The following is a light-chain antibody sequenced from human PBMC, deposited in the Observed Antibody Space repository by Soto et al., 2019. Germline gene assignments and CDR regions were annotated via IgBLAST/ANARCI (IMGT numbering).Light chain of an antibody. CDR3: QQYSDYPYI. CDR2: GAS. CDR1: RSISGW. J-gene: IGKJ2*01. Sequence: GDRVTITCRASRSISGWLAWYQQNPGKAPKLLIYGASNLESGVPSRFSGSGSGTEFTLTITSLQPDDFATYYCQQYSDYPYIFGQGTKLEI. V-gene: IGKV1-5*01.